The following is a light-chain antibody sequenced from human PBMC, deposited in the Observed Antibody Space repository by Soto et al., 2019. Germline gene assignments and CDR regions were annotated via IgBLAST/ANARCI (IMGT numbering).Light chain of an antibody. Sequence: QAVVTQEPSLTVSPGGTVTLTCASSTGAVTSDSFANWFQQKPGQVPRALIYRTSNRQSWTPARFSGSLLGGKAALTLSDVQPEVEAEYYCLLYVGDTQVFGGGTKLTVL. J-gene: IGLJ2*01. CDR1: TGAVTSDSF. CDR3: LLYVGDTQV. V-gene: IGLV7-43*01. CDR2: RTS.